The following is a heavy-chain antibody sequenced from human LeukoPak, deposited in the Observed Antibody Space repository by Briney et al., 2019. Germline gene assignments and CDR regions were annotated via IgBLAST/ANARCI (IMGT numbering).Heavy chain of an antibody. Sequence: ASVKVSCKGSGYTFTSYGISWVRQAPGQGLEWMGWISAYNGNTNYAQKLQGRVTITTDTSTSTAYMELRSLRSDDTAVYYCARRIEGGYCSSTSCSYYFDYWGQGTLVTVSS. J-gene: IGHJ4*02. V-gene: IGHV1-18*01. CDR3: ARRIEGGYCSSTSCSYYFDY. CDR2: ISAYNGNT. D-gene: IGHD2-2*01. CDR1: GYTFTSYG.